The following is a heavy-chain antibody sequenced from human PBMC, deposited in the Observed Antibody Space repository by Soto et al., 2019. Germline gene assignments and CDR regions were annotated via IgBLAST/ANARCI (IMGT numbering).Heavy chain of an antibody. D-gene: IGHD3-22*01. V-gene: IGHV1-69*02. CDR3: ARVNYYDSSERDY. Sequence: SVKVSCKASGGTFSSYTISWVRQAPGQGLEWMGRIIPILGIANYAQKFQGRVTITADKSTSTAYMELSSLRSEDTAVYYCARVNYYDSSERDYWGQGTLVTVSS. CDR2: IIPILGIA. J-gene: IGHJ4*02. CDR1: GGTFSSYT.